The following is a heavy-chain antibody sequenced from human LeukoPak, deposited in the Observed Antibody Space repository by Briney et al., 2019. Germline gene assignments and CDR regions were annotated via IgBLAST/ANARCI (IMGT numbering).Heavy chain of an antibody. CDR2: IKQDGSEK. J-gene: IGHJ4*02. CDR1: GFTFSNYW. CDR3: ARESLLTGYN. V-gene: IGHV3-7*04. D-gene: IGHD3-9*01. Sequence: PGGSLRLSCAASGFTFSNYWMSWVRQAPGKGLEWVAKIKQDGSEKYYVDSVRGRFTISRDNAKNSLHLQMNSLRAEDTAVYYCARESLLTGYNWGQGSLVTVSS.